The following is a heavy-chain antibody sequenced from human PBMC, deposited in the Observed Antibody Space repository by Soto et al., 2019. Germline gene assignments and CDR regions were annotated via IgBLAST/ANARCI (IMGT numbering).Heavy chain of an antibody. J-gene: IGHJ1*01. CDR3: ARDRCTNGVCYAPSAY. Sequence: GGSLRLSCAASGFTFSNYGMHWVRQAPGKGLEYVAAIRNNGSSTYYANSVKGRFTISRDNSKNTLYLQMDSLRAEDMAVYYCARDRCTNGVCYAPSAYWGQGTLVTVSS. CDR1: GFTFSNYG. CDR2: IRNNGSST. V-gene: IGHV3-64*01. D-gene: IGHD2-8*01.